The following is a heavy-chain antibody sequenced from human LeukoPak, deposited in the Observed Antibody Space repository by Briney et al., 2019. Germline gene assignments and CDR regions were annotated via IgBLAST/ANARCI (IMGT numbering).Heavy chain of an antibody. CDR1: GGSISSGGYY. Sequence: SETLSLTCTVSGGSISSGGYYWSWIRQHPGKGLEWIGYIYYSGSTYYNPSLKSRVTISVDTSKNQFSLKLSSVTAADTAVYYCARSKVVVTYAFDIWGQGTMVTVSS. CDR3: ARSKVVVTYAFDI. J-gene: IGHJ3*02. CDR2: IYYSGST. D-gene: IGHD2-2*01. V-gene: IGHV4-31*03.